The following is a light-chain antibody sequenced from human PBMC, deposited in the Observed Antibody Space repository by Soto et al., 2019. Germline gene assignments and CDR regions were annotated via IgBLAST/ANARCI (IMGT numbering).Light chain of an antibody. Sequence: QFALTQPPSASGSPGQSVTISCSGTGSDIGNYKSVSWYQQHPGKAPKVMIYEVSKRPSGAPDRFSGSKSGNTASLTVSGLQAEDEADYYCSSYAGSNNLIFGGGTK. V-gene: IGLV2-8*01. CDR3: SSYAGSNNLI. J-gene: IGLJ2*01. CDR1: GSDIGNYKS. CDR2: EVS.